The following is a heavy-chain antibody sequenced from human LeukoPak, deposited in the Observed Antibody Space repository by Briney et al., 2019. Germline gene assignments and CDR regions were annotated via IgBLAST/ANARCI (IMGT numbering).Heavy chain of an antibody. J-gene: IGHJ4*02. CDR2: INAGNGDT. CDR3: ARGGRLLWFGEFDY. D-gene: IGHD3-10*01. V-gene: IGHV1-3*01. Sequence: GASVTVSCKASGYTFIAYGLHWVRQAPGQRPEWMGWINAGNGDTKYSQNFQGRVTITGDASATTAYMELSSLRSEDTAVYFCARGGRLLWFGEFDYWGQGTLVTVSS. CDR1: GYTFIAYG.